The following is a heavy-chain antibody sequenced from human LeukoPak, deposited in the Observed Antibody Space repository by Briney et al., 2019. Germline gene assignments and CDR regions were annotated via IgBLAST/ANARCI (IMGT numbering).Heavy chain of an antibody. V-gene: IGHV3-15*01. Sequence: GGSLRLSCAASGFTFRNAWMSWVRQAPGKGLEWVGRIKSKTDGGTTDYAAPVEGRFTISRDDSKNTLYLQMNSLKTEDTAVYYCTSYYDSSGYSNSIPFDYWGQGTLVTVSS. CDR2: IKSKTDGGTT. CDR1: GFTFRNAW. J-gene: IGHJ4*02. D-gene: IGHD3-22*01. CDR3: TSYYDSSGYSNSIPFDY.